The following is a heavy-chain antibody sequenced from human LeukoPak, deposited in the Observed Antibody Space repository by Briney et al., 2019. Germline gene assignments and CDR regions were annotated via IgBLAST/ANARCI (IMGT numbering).Heavy chain of an antibody. CDR1: GFTFSSYG. Sequence: PGGSLRLSCAASGFTFSSYGMHWVRQAPGKGLEWVAVIWYDGSNKYYADSVKGRFTISRDNSKNTLYLQMNSLRAEDTAVYYCASDRKLGWSNPFDYWGQGTLVTVSS. J-gene: IGHJ4*02. CDR2: IWYDGSNK. CDR3: ASDRKLGWSNPFDY. V-gene: IGHV3-33*01. D-gene: IGHD2-15*01.